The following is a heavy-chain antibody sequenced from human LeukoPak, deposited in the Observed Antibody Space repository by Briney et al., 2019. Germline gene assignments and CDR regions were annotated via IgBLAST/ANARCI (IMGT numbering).Heavy chain of an antibody. V-gene: IGHV3-23*01. D-gene: IGHD2-2*01. CDR1: GFTFSSYA. J-gene: IGHJ5*02. Sequence: GGSLRLSCAASGFTFSSYAMTWVRQAPGKGLEWVSTISGSGANTFYAASVKGRFTISRDNSKNTLYLQLHSLRAEDTAVYYCAKGDAIVLVPIAVGFDPWGQGTLVTVSS. CDR2: ISGSGANT. CDR3: AKGDAIVLVPIAVGFDP.